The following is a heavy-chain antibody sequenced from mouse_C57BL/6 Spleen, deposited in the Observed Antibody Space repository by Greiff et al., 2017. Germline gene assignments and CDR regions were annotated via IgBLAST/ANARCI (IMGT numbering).Heavy chain of an antibody. CDR2: IRNKANGYTT. CDR1: GFTFTDYY. J-gene: IGHJ2*01. CDR3: ARSQSSYYYGSRRDYFDY. D-gene: IGHD1-1*01. V-gene: IGHV7-3*01. Sequence: VQLKESGGGLVQPGGSLSLSCAASGFTFTDYYMSWVRQPPGKALEWLGFIRNKANGYTTEYSASVKGRFTISRDNSQSILYLQMNALRAEDSATYYCARSQSSYYYGSRRDYFDYWGQGTTLTVSS.